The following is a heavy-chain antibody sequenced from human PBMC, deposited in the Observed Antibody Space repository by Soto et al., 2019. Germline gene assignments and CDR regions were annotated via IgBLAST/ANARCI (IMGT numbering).Heavy chain of an antibody. CDR2: IYYSGST. V-gene: IGHV4-31*03. CDR3: ARDNGEEYSYGNFDY. J-gene: IGHJ4*02. Sequence: QVQLQESGPGLVKPSQTLSLTCTVSGGSISSGGYYWSWIRQHPGKGLEWSGYIYYSGSTYYNPSLKSRVTISVDTSKNQFSLKLSSVTAADTAVYYCARDNGEEYSYGNFDYWGQGTLVTVSS. CDR1: GGSISSGGYY. D-gene: IGHD5-18*01.